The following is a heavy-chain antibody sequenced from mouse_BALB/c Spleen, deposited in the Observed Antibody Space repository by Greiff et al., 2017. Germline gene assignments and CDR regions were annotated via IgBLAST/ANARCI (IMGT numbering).Heavy chain of an antibody. J-gene: IGHJ4*01. CDR1: GYSFTGYT. CDR2: INPYNGGT. V-gene: IGHV1-26*01. Sequence: VVEPGASMKISCKASGYSFTGYTMNWVKQSHGKNLEWIGLINPYNGGTSYNQKFKGKATLTVDKSSSTAYMELLSLTSEDSAVYYCARDYGSSYAMDYWGQGTSVTVSS. CDR3: ARDYGSSYAMDY. D-gene: IGHD1-2*01.